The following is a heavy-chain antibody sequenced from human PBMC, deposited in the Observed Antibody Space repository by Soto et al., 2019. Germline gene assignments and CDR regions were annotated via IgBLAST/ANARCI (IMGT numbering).Heavy chain of an antibody. CDR2: PYYTGTT. D-gene: IGHD2-2*01. CDR3: GAYCRTPHCYDWFDP. CDR1: GGSIGSSSYY. V-gene: IGHV4-39*01. J-gene: IGHJ5*02. Sequence: SETLSLTCSVSGGSIGSSSYYFGWIRQPPGKGLEWIGSPYYTGTTNYNSSLKSRVTISADKSQNQFSLRLSSVTAADTAVYYCGAYCRTPHCYDWFDPWGQGTLVTVSS.